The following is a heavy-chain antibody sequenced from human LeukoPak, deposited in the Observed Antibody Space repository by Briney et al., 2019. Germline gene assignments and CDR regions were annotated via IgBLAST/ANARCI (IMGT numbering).Heavy chain of an antibody. CDR2: IYYSGST. J-gene: IGHJ3*02. CDR1: GGSISSYY. V-gene: IGHV4-59*01. Sequence: SETLSLTCTVSGGSISSYYWSWIRQPPGKGLEWIGYIYYSGSTNYNPSLKSRVTISVDTPKNQFSLKLSSVTAADTAVYYCARDKIRYGSGSYYRIFDIWGQGTMVTVSS. D-gene: IGHD3-10*01. CDR3: ARDKIRYGSGSYYRIFDI.